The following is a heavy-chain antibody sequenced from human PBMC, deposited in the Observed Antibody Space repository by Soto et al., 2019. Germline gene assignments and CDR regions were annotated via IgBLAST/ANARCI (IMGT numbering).Heavy chain of an antibody. CDR3: ARGWSYDILTAYSY. J-gene: IGHJ4*02. V-gene: IGHV1-24*01. CDR1: GYTLTELS. Sequence: QVQLVQSGAEVKKPGASVKVSCKVSGYTLTELSMHWVRQAPGEGLEWMGGFDPEDGETIYAQKFQGRVTVTADESTSTAYMELSSLRSEDTAVYYCARGWSYDILTAYSYWGQGTLVTVSS. D-gene: IGHD3-9*01. CDR2: FDPEDGET.